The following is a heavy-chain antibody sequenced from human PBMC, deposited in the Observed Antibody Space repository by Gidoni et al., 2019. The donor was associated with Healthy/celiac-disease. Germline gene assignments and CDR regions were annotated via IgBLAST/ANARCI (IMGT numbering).Heavy chain of an antibody. V-gene: IGHV3-21*01. Sequence: VQLVESGGGLVKPGGSLRLSCAASGFTFSSYSMNWVRQAPGKGLEWVSSISSSSSYIYYADSVKGRFTISRDNAKNSLYLQMNSLRAEDTAVYYCARDSPPTYYGMDVWGQGTTVTVSS. CDR1: GFTFSSYS. CDR2: ISSSSSYI. CDR3: ARDSPPTYYGMDV. J-gene: IGHJ6*02.